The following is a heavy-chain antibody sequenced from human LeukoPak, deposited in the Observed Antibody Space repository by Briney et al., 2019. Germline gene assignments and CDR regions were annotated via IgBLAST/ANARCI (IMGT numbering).Heavy chain of an antibody. J-gene: IGHJ4*02. CDR2: IYYSGST. V-gene: IGHV4-39*01. CDR1: GGSISRSSHS. Sequence: PSETLSLTCTVSGGSISRSSHSWGWIRQPPGKGLEWIGSIYYSGSTYYNPSLKSRVTISIDTSKNQFSLKLSSVTAADTSVYYCARQGYSGSSDYFDYWGQGTLVTVSS. D-gene: IGHD1-26*01. CDR3: ARQGYSGSSDYFDY.